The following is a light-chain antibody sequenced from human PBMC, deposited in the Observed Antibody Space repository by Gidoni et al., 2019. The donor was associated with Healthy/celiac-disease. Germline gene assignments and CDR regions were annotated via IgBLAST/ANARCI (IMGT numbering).Light chain of an antibody. V-gene: IGLV2-14*01. J-gene: IGLJ1*01. CDR2: DAS. CDR3: SSYTSSSTRV. CDR1: SSDVGGYNY. Sequence: QSALTQPASVSGSPGQSITISCTGTSSDVGGYNYVSWYQQHPGKAPKLMIYDASNRPSGVSNRFSGSKSGNTASLTISGLQAEDEAEYYCSSYTSSSTRVFGTGTKITVL.